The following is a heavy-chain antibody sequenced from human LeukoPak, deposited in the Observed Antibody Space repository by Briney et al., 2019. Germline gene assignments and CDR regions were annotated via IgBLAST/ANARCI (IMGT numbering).Heavy chain of an antibody. CDR2: IYNSGST. V-gene: IGHV4-61*02. Sequence: SETLSLTCTVSGGSIISDTYYWSWTRQPAGKGLEWIGRIYNSGSTNYNPSLKSRVTISLDASKNQFSLSLSSVTAADTAVYYCASLFTFGGVTDYWGQGILVTVSS. CDR3: ASLFTFGGVTDY. CDR1: GGSIISDTYY. J-gene: IGHJ4*02. D-gene: IGHD3-16*01.